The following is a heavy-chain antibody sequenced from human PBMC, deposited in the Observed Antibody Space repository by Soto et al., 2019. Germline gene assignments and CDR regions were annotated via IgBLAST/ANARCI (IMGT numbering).Heavy chain of an antibody. CDR3: ANTRLDCSSGSCYEY. D-gene: IGHD6-19*01. Sequence: QVQLVQSGGEVKKPGASVKVSCKASGYTFISYGISWVRQAPGQGLEWMAWISPYNGNTNYAEKLQGRVTVTTDTFTETTYKKVRKLRSDDTAVYYCANTRLDCSSGSCYEYWGQGTLVTVSS. CDR2: ISPYNGNT. CDR1: GYTFISYG. V-gene: IGHV1-18*01. J-gene: IGHJ4*02.